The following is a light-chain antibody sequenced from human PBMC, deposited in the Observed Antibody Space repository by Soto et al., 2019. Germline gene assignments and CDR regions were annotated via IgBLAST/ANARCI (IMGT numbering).Light chain of an antibody. Sequence: ILMTQSPATVSVSPGESATLSCRASQSVATNLAWYQQRPGQAPRPLIYGASKRAIGLPARFSGSGSGTEFTLTITSLQSEDFAVYYCQQYNKWPQTFGQGTKVDIK. CDR1: QSVATN. CDR2: GAS. J-gene: IGKJ1*01. V-gene: IGKV3-15*01. CDR3: QQYNKWPQT.